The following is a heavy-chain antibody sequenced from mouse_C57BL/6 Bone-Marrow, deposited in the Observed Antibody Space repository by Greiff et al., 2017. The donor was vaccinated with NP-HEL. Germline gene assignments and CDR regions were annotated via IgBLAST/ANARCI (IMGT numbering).Heavy chain of an antibody. CDR3: ARLRGNYLGDFDY. Sequence: QVQLQQSGAELARPGASVKLSCKASGYTFTSYGISWVKQRTGQGLEWIGEIYPRSGNTYYNEKFKGKATLTADKSSSTAYMELRSLASEDSAVYFCARLRGNYLGDFDYWGQGTTLTVSS. D-gene: IGHD2-1*01. CDR1: GYTFTSYG. V-gene: IGHV1-81*01. J-gene: IGHJ2*01. CDR2: IYPRSGNT.